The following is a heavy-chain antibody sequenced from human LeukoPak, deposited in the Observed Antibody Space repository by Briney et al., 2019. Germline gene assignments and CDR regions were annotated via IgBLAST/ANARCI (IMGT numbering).Heavy chain of an antibody. V-gene: IGHV3-23*01. D-gene: IGHD5-18*01. CDR1: GFTFSSYG. CDR3: AKGAAQLWFDGSWFDP. J-gene: IGHJ5*02. CDR2: TSGSGGST. Sequence: GGSLRLSCAASGFTFSSYGMTWVRQAPGKGLEWVSSTSGSGGSTYYADSVKGRFTISRDNSKNTLYLQMNSLRAEDTAVYYCAKGAAQLWFDGSWFDPWGQGTLVTVSS.